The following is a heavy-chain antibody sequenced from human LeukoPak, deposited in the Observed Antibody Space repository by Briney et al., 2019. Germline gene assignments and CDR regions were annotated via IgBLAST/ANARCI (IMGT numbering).Heavy chain of an antibody. D-gene: IGHD6-19*01. Sequence: GGSLRPSCAASGFTVSRNYMSWVRQAPGKGLEWVSGIYSGGSTYYADSVKGRFTISRDNSKNTLFLQMNSLRAEDTAVYYCARAEQWPPTYWGKGTLVTVSS. CDR2: IYSGGST. J-gene: IGHJ4*02. CDR1: GFTVSRNY. V-gene: IGHV3-53*01. CDR3: ARAEQWPPTY.